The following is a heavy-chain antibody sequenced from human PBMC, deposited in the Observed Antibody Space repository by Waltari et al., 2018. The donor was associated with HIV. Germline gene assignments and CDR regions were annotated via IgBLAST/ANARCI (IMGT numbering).Heavy chain of an antibody. CDR2: IYTSGST. CDR3: ARDPFDY. V-gene: IGHV4-61*02. CDR1: GGSISSGSYY. Sequence: QVQLQESGPGLVKPSQTLSLTCTVSGGSISSGSYYWSWIRQPAGKGLEWIGRIYTSGSTNYNPSLKSRVTISVDTSKNQFSLKLSSVTAADTAVYYCARDPFDYWGQGTLVTVSS. J-gene: IGHJ4*02.